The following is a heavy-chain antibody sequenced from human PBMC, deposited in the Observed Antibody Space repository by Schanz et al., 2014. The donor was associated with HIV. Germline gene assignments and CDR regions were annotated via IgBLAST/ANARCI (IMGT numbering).Heavy chain of an antibody. CDR2: INGYNGHT. V-gene: IGHV1-18*01. Sequence: QVQLVQSGAEVKKPGASVKVSCRSSGYTFTRYGISWVRQAPGQGLEWMGWINGYNGHTIYAQSFQDKLTMTTDTYTNTAYMELRSLRSDDTAVYYCARAGVTDLFDHWGQGTLVTVSS. D-gene: IGHD2-21*02. CDR3: ARAGVTDLFDH. CDR1: GYTFTRYG. J-gene: IGHJ4*02.